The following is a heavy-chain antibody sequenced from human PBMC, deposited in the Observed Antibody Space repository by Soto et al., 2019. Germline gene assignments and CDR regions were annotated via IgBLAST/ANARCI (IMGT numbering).Heavy chain of an antibody. CDR1: GFTFNDYS. CDR3: AREITSGAGIDY. CDR2: VTNSGSAV. V-gene: IGHV3-11*01. J-gene: IGHJ4*02. D-gene: IGHD3-16*01. Sequence: QVQLVESGGGLVKPGGSLRLSCAASGFTFNDYSMTWIRQAPGKGLEWVSYVTNSGSAVYYADSVKGRFTISRDNAKNSLSLQMNSLRAEDTAVYFCAREITSGAGIDYWGQGTLVTVSS.